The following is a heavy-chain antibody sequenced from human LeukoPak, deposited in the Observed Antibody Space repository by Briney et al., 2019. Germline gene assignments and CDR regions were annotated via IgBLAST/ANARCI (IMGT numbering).Heavy chain of an antibody. D-gene: IGHD1-26*01. Sequence: PSETLSLTCAVSGGSISSSNWWSWVRQPPGKGLEWIGEIYHSGSTNYNPSLKSRVTISVDKSKIQFSLKLSSVTAADTAVYYCARVSSGATTVDYWGQGTLVTVSS. CDR2: IYHSGST. CDR1: GGSISSSNW. J-gene: IGHJ4*02. CDR3: ARVSSGATTVDY. V-gene: IGHV4-4*02.